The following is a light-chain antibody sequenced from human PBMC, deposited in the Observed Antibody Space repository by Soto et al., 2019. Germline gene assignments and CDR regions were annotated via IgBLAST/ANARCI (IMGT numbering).Light chain of an antibody. Sequence: EIVLTQSPGTLSLSPGERATLSCRASQSVSNNYLAWYQQKPGQAPRLVIYGASNRATCIPDRFSASGSGTDFTLTISRLEPEDFAVYYCQKYISSPLTFGQGTKVEIQ. CDR1: QSVSNNY. CDR3: QKYISSPLT. CDR2: GAS. V-gene: IGKV3-20*01. J-gene: IGKJ1*01.